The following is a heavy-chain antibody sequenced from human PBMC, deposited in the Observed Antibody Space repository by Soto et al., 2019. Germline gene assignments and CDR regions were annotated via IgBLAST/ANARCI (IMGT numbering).Heavy chain of an antibody. Sequence: PSGTLSRTGTGSCGSIISYYWMWIRQPAGKGLECIGRIYTSGSTNYNPSLKSRVTMSVDTSKNQFSLKLSSVTAADTAVYYCARDRRLDQIGFDPWGQGTLVTVSS. J-gene: IGHJ5*02. CDR1: CGSIISYY. V-gene: IGHV4-4*07. CDR2: IYTSGST. CDR3: ARDRRLDQIGFDP.